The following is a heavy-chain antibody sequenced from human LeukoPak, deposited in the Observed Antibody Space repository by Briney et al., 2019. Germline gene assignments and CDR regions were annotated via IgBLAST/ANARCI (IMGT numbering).Heavy chain of an antibody. CDR1: GGSISSGASD. CDR3: ARAARQGFTMIVVPFFYFDL. CDR2: INHSGST. J-gene: IGHJ2*01. Sequence: SQTLSLTCTVSGGSISSGASDWGWIRQHPKRGLEWVGYINHSGSTYYNPSLGSRVTMSVDTSKNQFSLKLSSVTAADSAAYYCARAARQGFTMIVVPFFYFDLWGRGTLVTVSS. V-gene: IGHV4-31*03. D-gene: IGHD3-22*01.